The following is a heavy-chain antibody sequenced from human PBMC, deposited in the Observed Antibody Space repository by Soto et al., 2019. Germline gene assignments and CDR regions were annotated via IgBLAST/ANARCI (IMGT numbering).Heavy chain of an antibody. CDR3: VRQNTWIQLLPYFDY. CDR2: TYPGDSDI. Sequence: PGESLKSSCKASGYNLTSHWIGWVSQMPGKGLEWMGITYPGDSDIRYSPSFQGQVTISADKSITTAYLQWSGLKASDTAIYYCVRQNTWIQLLPYFDYRGQGLLFT. J-gene: IGHJ4*02. CDR1: GYNLTSHW. V-gene: IGHV5-51*01. D-gene: IGHD5-18*01.